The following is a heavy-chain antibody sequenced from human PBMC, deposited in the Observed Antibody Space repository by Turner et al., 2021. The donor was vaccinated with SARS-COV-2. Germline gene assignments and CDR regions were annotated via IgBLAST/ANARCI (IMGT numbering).Heavy chain of an antibody. V-gene: IGHV3-30*18. CDR3: AKDLGRYCSGGSCYSGYFDY. Sequence: QVQLVESGGGVVQPGRSLRLSCAASGFTFSSYGMHWVRQAPGKGLEWVAVISYDGSNKYYAHSVKGRFTISRDNSKNTLYLQMNSLRAEDTAVYYCAKDLGRYCSGGSCYSGYFDYWGQGTLVTVSS. CDR1: GFTFSSYG. J-gene: IGHJ4*02. D-gene: IGHD2-15*01. CDR2: ISYDGSNK.